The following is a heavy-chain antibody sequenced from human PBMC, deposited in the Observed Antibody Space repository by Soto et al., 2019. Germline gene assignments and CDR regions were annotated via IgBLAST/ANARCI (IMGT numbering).Heavy chain of an antibody. J-gene: IGHJ5*02. CDR2: ITSKSTTI. D-gene: IGHD3-16*01. Sequence: GGSLRLSCAASGFTFTSYSMNWVRQAPGQGLEWASHITSKSTTIKYADSVKGRFTVSRDNAKNSLYLQLNSLRDEDTAVYYCAREMGACSDSSCYPGPYDSWGQGTLVTVSS. V-gene: IGHV3-48*02. CDR3: AREMGACSDSSCYPGPYDS. CDR1: GFTFTSYS.